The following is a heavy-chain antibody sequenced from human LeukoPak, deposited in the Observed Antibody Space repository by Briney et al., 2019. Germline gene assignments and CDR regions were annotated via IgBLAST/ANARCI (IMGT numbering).Heavy chain of an antibody. CDR2: IIPILGIA. J-gene: IGHJ4*02. V-gene: IGHV1-69*04. CDR1: GGTFSSYA. D-gene: IGHD3-22*01. Sequence: SSVKVSCKASGGTFSSYAISWVRQAPGQGLEWMGRIIPILGIANYAQKFQGRVTITADKSTSTAYMELSSLRSEDTAVYYCAQEVSDSSGYYSDYWGQGTLVTVSS. CDR3: AQEVSDSSGYYSDY.